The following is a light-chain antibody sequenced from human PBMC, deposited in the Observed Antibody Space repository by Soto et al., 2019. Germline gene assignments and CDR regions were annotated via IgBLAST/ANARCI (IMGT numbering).Light chain of an antibody. CDR1: QSVYSN. CDR2: DAS. J-gene: IGKJ4*01. Sequence: EIVMTQSPVTLSVSPGEAVTLSCRASQSVYSNLAWYQQKPGQAPSLLIYDASARAPDVPGRFSGSGSGTDFTLAVRRLQSEDFAVSYCQRYTNWRFTFGGRTMVEIK. V-gene: IGKV3-15*01. CDR3: QRYTNWRFT.